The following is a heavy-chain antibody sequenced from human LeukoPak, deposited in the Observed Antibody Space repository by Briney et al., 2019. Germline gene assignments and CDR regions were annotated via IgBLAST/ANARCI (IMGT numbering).Heavy chain of an antibody. CDR1: GYTFMGYY. V-gene: IGHV1-2*02. D-gene: IGHD2-2*01. CDR3: ARDLVPGDF. Sequence: GASVKVSCKASGYTFMGYYLHWVRQAPGHRLEWMGWINPNSGGTNYAENSQGRVTMTRDTSISTAYMELSSLRSDDTALYYCARDLVPGDFWGQGTLVAVSS. J-gene: IGHJ4*02. CDR2: INPNSGGT.